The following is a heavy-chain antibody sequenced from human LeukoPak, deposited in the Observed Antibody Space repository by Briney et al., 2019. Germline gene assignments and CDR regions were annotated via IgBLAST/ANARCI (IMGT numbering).Heavy chain of an antibody. Sequence: SQTLSLTCAISGDSDSSNDAAWNWIGQSPSRGLEWLGRTYYRSKWSYDYAVSMKSRITINPDTSKNQFSLQLNSVTPEDTAVYYCARENTMVRGVINPLDYWGQGTLVTVSS. CDR2: TYYRSKWSY. D-gene: IGHD3-10*01. J-gene: IGHJ4*02. V-gene: IGHV6-1*01. CDR1: GDSDSSNDAA. CDR3: ARENTMVRGVINPLDY.